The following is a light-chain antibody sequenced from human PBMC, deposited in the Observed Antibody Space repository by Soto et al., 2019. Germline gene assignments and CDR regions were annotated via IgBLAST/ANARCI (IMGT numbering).Light chain of an antibody. CDR3: QQYNNWPET. Sequence: EIVMTQSTATLSVSPGERATLSCRASQSVSSNLAWYQQKPGQAPRLLIYGASTRATGIPARFSGRGSATEFTRTISSLQSEDFAVYYCQQYNNWPETFSQGTKVEIK. CDR2: GAS. J-gene: IGKJ1*01. CDR1: QSVSSN. V-gene: IGKV3-15*01.